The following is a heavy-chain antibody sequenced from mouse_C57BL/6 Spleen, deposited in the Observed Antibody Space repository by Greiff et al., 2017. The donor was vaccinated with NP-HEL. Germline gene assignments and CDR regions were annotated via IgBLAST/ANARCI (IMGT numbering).Heavy chain of an antibody. CDR3: VREGLGTVRYYYAMDY. CDR2: IRSKSSNYAT. Sequence: EVQLVESGGGLVQPKGSLKLSCAASGFTFNTYAMHWVRQAPGKGLEWVARIRSKSSNYATYYADSVKDRFTISRDDSQSMLYLQMNNLKTEDTAMYYCVREGLGTVRYYYAMDYWGQGTSVTVSS. CDR1: GFTFNTYA. J-gene: IGHJ4*01. V-gene: IGHV10-3*01. D-gene: IGHD2-14*01.